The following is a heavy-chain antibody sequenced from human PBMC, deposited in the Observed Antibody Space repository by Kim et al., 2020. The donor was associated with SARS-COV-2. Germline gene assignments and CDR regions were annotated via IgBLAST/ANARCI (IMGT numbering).Heavy chain of an antibody. CDR2: IWLDGRNK. D-gene: IGHD5-18*01. CDR3: ARDGRDGYSQNFDY. CDR1: GFTFSSFG. J-gene: IGHJ4*02. V-gene: IGHV3-33*01. Sequence: GGSLRLSCAAYGFTFSSFGMHWVRQAPGKGLEWVAVIWLDGRNKYYADFVKGRFTISRDNSKNTLYLQMNSLRAEDTAVYYCARDGRDGYSQNFDYWGQGTLVTVSS.